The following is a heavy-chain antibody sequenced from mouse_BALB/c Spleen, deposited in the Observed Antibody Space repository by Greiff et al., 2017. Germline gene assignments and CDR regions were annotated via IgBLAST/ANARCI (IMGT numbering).Heavy chain of an antibody. CDR1: GFTFSDYY. CDR2: ISDGGSYT. V-gene: IGHV5-4*02. J-gene: IGHJ2*01. Sequence: DVKLVESGGGLVKPGGSLKLSCAASGFTFSDYYMYWVRQTPEKRLEWVATISDGGSYTYYPDSVKGRFTISRDNAKNNLYLQMSSLKSEDTAMYYCARGIYYGTLDYWGQGTTRTVSS. D-gene: IGHD2-1*01. CDR3: ARGIYYGTLDY.